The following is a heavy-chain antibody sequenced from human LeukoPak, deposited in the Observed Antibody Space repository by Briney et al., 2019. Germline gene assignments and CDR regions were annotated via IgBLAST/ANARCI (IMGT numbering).Heavy chain of an antibody. D-gene: IGHD3-22*01. J-gene: IGHJ3*02. CDR2: INHSGST. V-gene: IGHV4-34*09. Sequence: PSETLSLTCAVYGGSFSGYYWSWIRQPPGKGLEWIGEINHSGSTNYNPSLKSRVTISVDTSKNQFSLKLSSVTAADTAVYYCARDGYYYDSSGYYGPDAFDIWGQGTMVTVSS. CDR1: GGSFSGYY. CDR3: ARDGYYYDSSGYYGPDAFDI.